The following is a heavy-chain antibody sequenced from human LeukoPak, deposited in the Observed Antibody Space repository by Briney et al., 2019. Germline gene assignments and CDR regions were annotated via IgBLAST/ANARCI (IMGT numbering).Heavy chain of an antibody. J-gene: IGHJ4*02. CDR1: GYTFTSEY. D-gene: IGHD2-2*01. Sequence: ASVKVSCKASGYTFTSEYIHWVRQAPGQGLEWMGIINPSDGCTTYSPNFQDRVALTRDMSTSTVYMELSGLRSEDTALYYCARGSRFLDFWGQGTLVTVSS. CDR3: ARGSRFLDF. V-gene: IGHV1-46*01. CDR2: INPSDGCT.